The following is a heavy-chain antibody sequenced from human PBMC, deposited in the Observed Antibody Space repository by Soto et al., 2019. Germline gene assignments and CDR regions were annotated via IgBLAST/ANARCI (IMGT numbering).Heavy chain of an antibody. CDR1: GFTFNIYA. D-gene: IGHD1-26*01. V-gene: IGHV3-23*01. CDR3: AKEGGLSGSYYISSSYYFDY. Sequence: SLRLSCAASGFTFNIYAMSWVRQAPGKGLEWVSAISGSGGGTYYADSVEGRFTISRDNSKNTLYLQMNSPRAEDTSVYYCAKEGGLSGSYYISSSYYFDYWGQGTLVTVSS. J-gene: IGHJ4*02. CDR2: ISGSGGGT.